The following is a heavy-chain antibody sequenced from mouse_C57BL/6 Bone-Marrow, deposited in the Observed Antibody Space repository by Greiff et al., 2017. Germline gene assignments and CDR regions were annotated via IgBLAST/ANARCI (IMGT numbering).Heavy chain of an antibody. V-gene: IGHV1-9*01. J-gene: IGHJ2*01. D-gene: IGHD1-1*01. CDR2: ILPGSGST. CDR3: ARSGYDGVDY. Sequence: QVQLQQSGAELMKPGASVKLSCKATGYTFTGYWIEWVKQRPGHGLEWIGEILPGSGSTNDNEKFKGKATFTADTSSNTAYMQLSSLTTEDSAIYYCARSGYDGVDYWGQGTTLTVSS. CDR1: GYTFTGYW.